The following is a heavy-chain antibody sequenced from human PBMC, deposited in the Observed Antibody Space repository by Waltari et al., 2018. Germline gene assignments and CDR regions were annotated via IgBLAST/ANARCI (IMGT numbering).Heavy chain of an antibody. CDR3: ARHADRGPSICGFDS. J-gene: IGHJ5*01. Sequence: QLQLQESGTGLVKSSETLSLTCTCSGGPIRGGNRFRYWIRQPPGEGLEWIGRISGSGSTRYNPSLRSRVTISVDTSKKDQFSLRLSSVTAADTAVYFCARHADRGPSICGFDSWGQGTLVTVSS. V-gene: IGHV4-39*01. CDR1: GGPIRGGNRF. CDR2: ISGSGST. D-gene: IGHD3-16*02.